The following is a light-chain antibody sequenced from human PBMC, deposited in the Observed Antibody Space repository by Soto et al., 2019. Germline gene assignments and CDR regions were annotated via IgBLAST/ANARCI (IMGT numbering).Light chain of an antibody. Sequence: IHLTQSPSSLSASLGYIVTITCRASQTISTWMAWYQQKPGKAPKLLVYDASTLKRGVPPRFSGSGSGTEFTLTISSLQPDDFAPYYCQQYDSFSVPFGQVIKV. CDR2: DAS. CDR1: QTISTW. J-gene: IGKJ2*01. CDR3: QQYDSFSVP. V-gene: IGKV1-5*01.